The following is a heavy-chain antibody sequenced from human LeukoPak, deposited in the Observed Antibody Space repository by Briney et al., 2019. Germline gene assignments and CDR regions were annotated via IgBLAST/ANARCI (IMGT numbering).Heavy chain of an antibody. CDR3: AREKWELRTDAFDI. CDR1: GFTFSSYA. J-gene: IGHJ3*02. D-gene: IGHD1-26*01. CDR2: ISYDGSNK. V-gene: IGHV3-30*04. Sequence: GGSLRLSCAASGFTFSSYAMHWVRQAPRKGLECVSVISYDGSNKYYTDSVKGRFTISRDNSKNTLYLQMNSLRAEDTAVYYCAREKWELRTDAFDIWGQGTMVTVSS.